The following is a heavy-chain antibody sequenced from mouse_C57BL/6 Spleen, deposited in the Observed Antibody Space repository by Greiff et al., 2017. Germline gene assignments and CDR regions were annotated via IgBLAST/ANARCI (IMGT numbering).Heavy chain of an antibody. CDR1: GYTFTSYW. J-gene: IGHJ1*03. CDR2: IYPGSGST. D-gene: IGHD1-1*01. V-gene: IGHV1-55*01. CDR3: ARYYYGSSYPHWYFDV. Sequence: QVQLQQPGAELVKPGASVKMSCKASGYTFTSYWITWVKQRPGQGLEWIGDIYPGSGSTNYNEKFKSKATLTVDTSSSTAYMQLSSLTSEDSAVYYWARYYYGSSYPHWYFDVWGTGTTVTVSS.